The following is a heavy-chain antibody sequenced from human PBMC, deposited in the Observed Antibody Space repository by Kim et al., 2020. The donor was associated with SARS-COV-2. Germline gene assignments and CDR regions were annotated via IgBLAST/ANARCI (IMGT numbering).Heavy chain of an antibody. CDR1: GYSFTSYW. V-gene: IGHV5-51*01. Sequence: GESLKISCKGSGYSFTSYWIGWVRQMPGKGLEWMGIIYPGDSDTRYSPSFQGQVTISADKSISTAYLQWSSLKASDTAMYYCARWGAPPYGSGSFTRNWYFDLWGRGTLVTVSS. D-gene: IGHD3-10*01. CDR3: ARWGAPPYGSGSFTRNWYFDL. J-gene: IGHJ2*01. CDR2: IYPGDSDT.